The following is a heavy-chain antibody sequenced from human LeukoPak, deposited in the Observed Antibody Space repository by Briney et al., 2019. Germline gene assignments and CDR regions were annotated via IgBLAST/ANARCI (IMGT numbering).Heavy chain of an antibody. CDR1: GGSISSYY. CDR3: ARTIFRFDP. Sequence: SETLSLTCTVSGGSISSYYWSWIRQPPGKGLEWIGYIYYSGSTYYNPSLKSRVTISVDTSKNQFSLKLSSVTAADTAVYYCARTIFRFDPWGQGTLVTVSS. CDR2: IYYSGST. V-gene: IGHV4-59*12. D-gene: IGHD3-9*01. J-gene: IGHJ5*02.